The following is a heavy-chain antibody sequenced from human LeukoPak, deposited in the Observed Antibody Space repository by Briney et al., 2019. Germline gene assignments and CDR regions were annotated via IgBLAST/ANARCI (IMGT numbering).Heavy chain of an antibody. V-gene: IGHV4-61*01. CDR2: IYYSGST. CDR3: ARAERRLAPTDY. CDR1: GGSVSSGSYY. D-gene: IGHD6-25*01. Sequence: SETLSLTCTVSGGSVSSGSYYWSWIRQPPGKGLEWIGYIYYSGSTNYDPSLKSRVTISVDTSKNQFSLKLSSVTAADTAVYHCARAERRLAPTDYWGQGTLVTVSS. J-gene: IGHJ4*02.